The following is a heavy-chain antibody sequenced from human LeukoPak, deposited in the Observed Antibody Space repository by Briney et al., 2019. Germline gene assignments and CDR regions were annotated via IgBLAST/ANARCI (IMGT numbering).Heavy chain of an antibody. D-gene: IGHD3-10*01. CDR2: INWNGGST. Sequence: PGGSLRLSCTASGFTFYDYGVNWVRQAPGKGLEWVSGINWNGGSTGYADSVKGRFTISRDNAKNSLYLQMNSLRAEDTALYYCARNSGSGSYYPQDYWGQGTLVTVSS. CDR3: ARNSGSGSYYPQDY. J-gene: IGHJ4*02. V-gene: IGHV3-20*04. CDR1: GFTFYDYG.